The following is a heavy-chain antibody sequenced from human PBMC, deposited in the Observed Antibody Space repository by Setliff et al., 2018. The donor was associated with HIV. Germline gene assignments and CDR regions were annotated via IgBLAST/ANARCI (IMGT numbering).Heavy chain of an antibody. Sequence: PSETLSLTCTVSGDSINTHYWSWIRQPPGKGLEWIGCISHSGNTNFNPSLNSRVTISLDTSKNQFSLRLTSLIAADTAIYYCARSTVGAGASFPWGRGILVTVSS. V-gene: IGHV4-59*11. CDR2: ISHSGNT. CDR1: GDSINTHY. J-gene: IGHJ5*02. D-gene: IGHD1-26*01. CDR3: ARSTVGAGASFP.